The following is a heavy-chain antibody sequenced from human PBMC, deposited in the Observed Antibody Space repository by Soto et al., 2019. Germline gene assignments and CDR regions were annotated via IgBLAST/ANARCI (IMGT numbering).Heavy chain of an antibody. Sequence: GESLKISCKGSGYSFTSYWIGWVRQMPGKGLEWMGIIYPGDSDTRYSPSFQGQVTISADKSISTAYLQWSSLKASDTAMYYCAILQYYGSGSYQWAETKFDPWGQGTLVTVSS. J-gene: IGHJ5*02. CDR1: GYSFTSYW. CDR2: IYPGDSDT. V-gene: IGHV5-51*01. CDR3: AILQYYGSGSYQWAETKFDP. D-gene: IGHD3-10*01.